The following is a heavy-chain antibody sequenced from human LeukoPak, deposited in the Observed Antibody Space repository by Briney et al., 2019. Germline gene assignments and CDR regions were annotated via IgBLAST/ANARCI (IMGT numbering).Heavy chain of an antibody. CDR3: ARGSYFQY. CDR2: IIHSGKT. J-gene: IGHJ1*01. Sequence: SETLSLTCAVSNGPFLGYYRSWIRQPPGKGLEWIGEIIHSGKTNFNPSLKSRVTISVDTSKKHFSLNLTSVTAADTAVYYCARGSYFQYWDQGTPVIVSS. CDR1: NGPFLGYY. V-gene: IGHV4-34*01. D-gene: IGHD3-16*01.